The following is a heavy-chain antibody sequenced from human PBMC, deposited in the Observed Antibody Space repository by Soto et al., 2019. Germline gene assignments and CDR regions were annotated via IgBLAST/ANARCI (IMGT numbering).Heavy chain of an antibody. V-gene: IGHV1-69*11. CDR2: IIPFTGTT. D-gene: IGHD3-16*01. CDR1: GDTFNSNS. J-gene: IGHJ4*02. CDR3: GKGGGGDF. Sequence: QVQLVQSGTEVKKPGSSVKVSCRASGDTFNSNSFMWVRQASGKGLEWMGRIIPFTGTTNYAQKFRGRVTLSGEQPPGTFQRGLGTAQSDYPAAFFWGKGGGGDFWGQGTLVIVSS.